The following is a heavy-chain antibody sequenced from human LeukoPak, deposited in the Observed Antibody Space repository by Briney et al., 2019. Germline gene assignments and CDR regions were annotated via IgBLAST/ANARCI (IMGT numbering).Heavy chain of an antibody. CDR2: INPNSGGT. D-gene: IGHD3-10*01. CDR3: ARGPSYYGSSYYYYYMDV. Sequence: ASVKVSCKASGYTFTGYYMHWVRQAPGQGLEWMGWINPNSGGTNYAQKFQGRVTMTRDTSISTAYMELSRLRADDTAVYYCARGPSYYGSSYYYYYMDVWGKGTTVTVS. CDR1: GYTFTGYY. J-gene: IGHJ6*03. V-gene: IGHV1-2*02.